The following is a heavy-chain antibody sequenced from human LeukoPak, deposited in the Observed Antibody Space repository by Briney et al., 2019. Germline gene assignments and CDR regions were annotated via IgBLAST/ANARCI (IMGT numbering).Heavy chain of an antibody. V-gene: IGHV3-9*01. Sequence: GGSLRPSCAASGFTFDDYAMHWVRQAPGKGLEWVSGISWNSGSIGYADSVKGRFTISRDNAKNSLYLQMNSLRAEDTALYYCAKDIYYGSGSYNWFDYWGQGTLVTVSS. CDR2: ISWNSGSI. CDR1: GFTFDDYA. CDR3: AKDIYYGSGSYNWFDY. J-gene: IGHJ4*02. D-gene: IGHD3-10*01.